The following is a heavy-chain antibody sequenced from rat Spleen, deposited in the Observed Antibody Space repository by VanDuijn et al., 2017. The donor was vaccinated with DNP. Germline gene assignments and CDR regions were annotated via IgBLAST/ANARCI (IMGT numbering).Heavy chain of an antibody. J-gene: IGHJ2*01. CDR2: INSAGST. V-gene: IGHV3-3*01. CDR3: ARMGWLLSSTGFDY. D-gene: IGHD1-12*03. Sequence: EVQLQESGPGLVKPSQSLSLTCSVTGYSITSNFRWSWIRKFPGNTLEWMGYINSAGSTDYNPSLKSRISITRDTSKNQFFLQVNSVTTEDTATYYCARMGWLLSSTGFDYWGQGVMVTVST. CDR1: GYSITSNFR.